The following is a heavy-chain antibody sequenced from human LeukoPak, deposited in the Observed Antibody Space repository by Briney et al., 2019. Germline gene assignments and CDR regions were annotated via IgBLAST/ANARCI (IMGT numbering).Heavy chain of an antibody. V-gene: IGHV3-23*01. Sequence: GGSLRLSCAASGFTVSSNYMSWVRQAPGKGLEWVSAISGSGGSTYYADSVKGRFTISRDNSKNTLYLQMNSLRAEDTAVYYCAKDLLSGGDTQWGQGTLVTVSS. D-gene: IGHD2-21*02. CDR3: AKDLLSGGDTQ. CDR1: GFTVSSNY. J-gene: IGHJ4*02. CDR2: ISGSGGST.